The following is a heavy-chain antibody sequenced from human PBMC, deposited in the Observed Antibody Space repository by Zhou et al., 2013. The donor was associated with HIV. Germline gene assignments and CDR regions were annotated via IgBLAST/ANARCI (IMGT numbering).Heavy chain of an antibody. Sequence: QVQLQESGPGLVKPSETLSLTCTVSGGSISSHYWSWIRQPPGKGLEWIGFIYYTGSTNYNPSLKSRVTISVDTSKNQFSLKLSSVTAADTAVYYCASTGALEYYYYIDVWGKGTTVTVSS. CDR3: ASTGALEYYYYIDV. D-gene: IGHD3-10*01. V-gene: IGHV4-59*11. J-gene: IGHJ6*03. CDR2: IYYTGST. CDR1: GGSISSHY.